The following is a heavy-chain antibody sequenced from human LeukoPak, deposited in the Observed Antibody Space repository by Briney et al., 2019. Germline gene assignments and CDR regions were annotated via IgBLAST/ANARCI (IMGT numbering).Heavy chain of an antibody. J-gene: IGHJ4*02. V-gene: IGHV4-59*01. CDR3: ARRRGYSYDY. D-gene: IGHD5-18*01. CDR2: IYYSGST. Sequence: ECIGYIYYSGSTTYNPSLKRGVTISLDPSKNQFSLKLSSVTAADTAVYYCARRRGYSYDYWGQGTLVTVSS.